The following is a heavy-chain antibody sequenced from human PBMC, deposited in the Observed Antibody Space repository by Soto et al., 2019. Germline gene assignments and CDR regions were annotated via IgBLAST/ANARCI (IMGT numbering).Heavy chain of an antibody. CDR3: ARESNYCSGGSCSYRARDY. V-gene: IGHV3-48*02. J-gene: IGHJ4*02. CDR1: GFTFSSYS. D-gene: IGHD2-15*01. CDR2: ISSSSSAI. Sequence: GGSLRLSCAASGFTFSSYSMNWVRQAPGKGLEWVSYISSSSSAIYYADSVKGRFTISRDNAKNSLYLQMNSLRDEDTAVYYCARESNYCSGGSCSYRARDYWGQGTLVTVSS.